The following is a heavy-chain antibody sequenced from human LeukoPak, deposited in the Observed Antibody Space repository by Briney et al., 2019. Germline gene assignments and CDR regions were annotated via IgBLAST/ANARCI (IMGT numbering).Heavy chain of an antibody. Sequence: GRSLRLSCAASGFAFGDYAMRWVRQAPGKGLEWVSGISWNSDSIGYADSVKGRFTISRDNAKNSLYLQMNSLRAEDTAVYYCARQVRYYAPLDYWGQGTLVTVSS. CDR2: ISWNSDSI. V-gene: IGHV3-9*01. D-gene: IGHD3-10*01. CDR3: ARQVRYYAPLDY. CDR1: GFAFGDYA. J-gene: IGHJ4*02.